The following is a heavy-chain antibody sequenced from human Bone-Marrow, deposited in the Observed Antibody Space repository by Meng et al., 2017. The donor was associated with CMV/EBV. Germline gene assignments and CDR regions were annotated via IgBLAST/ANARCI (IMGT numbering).Heavy chain of an antibody. Sequence: SETLSITCDVSRGSISSVTWWSWVRQSPAKGLEWIGEIYHSGSSNYNPSLKSRVTISVDKSKNQFSLKLNSVSAADTAVYYCARSPRGGYDASGYYPSPAPFDIWGPGTRVTGSS. D-gene: IGHD3-22*01. J-gene: IGHJ4*02. V-gene: IGHV4-4*02. CDR2: IYHSGSS. CDR3: ARSPRGGYDASGYYPSPAPFDI. CDR1: RGSISSVTW.